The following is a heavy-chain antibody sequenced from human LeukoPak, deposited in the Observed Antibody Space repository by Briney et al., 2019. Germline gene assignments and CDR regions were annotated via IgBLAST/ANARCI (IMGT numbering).Heavy chain of an antibody. CDR3: ARALRDYGDYRGDIYFDY. CDR2: IYYSGST. D-gene: IGHD4-17*01. V-gene: IGHV4-39*01. J-gene: IGHJ4*02. CDR1: GGSISSISSNNYH. Sequence: SETLSLTCIVSGGSISSISSNNYHWGWIRQPPGKGLEWIGSIYYSGSTYYNPSLKSRVTISVDTSKNQFSLKLSSVTAADTAVYYCARALRDYGDYRGDIYFDYWGQGTLVTVSS.